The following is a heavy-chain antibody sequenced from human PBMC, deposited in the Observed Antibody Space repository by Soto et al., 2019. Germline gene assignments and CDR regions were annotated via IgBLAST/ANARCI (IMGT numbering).Heavy chain of an antibody. D-gene: IGHD3-22*01. J-gene: IGHJ5*02. CDR2: IYYSGST. CDR1: GGSISSGGYY. Sequence: SETLSLTCTVSGGSISSGGYYWSWIRQHPGKGLEWIGYIYYSGSTYYNPSLKSRVTISVDTSKNQFSLKLSSVTAADTAVYSCARGYYYDSSGYFVIGWFDTWGQGTLVTVSS. V-gene: IGHV4-31*03. CDR3: ARGYYYDSSGYFVIGWFDT.